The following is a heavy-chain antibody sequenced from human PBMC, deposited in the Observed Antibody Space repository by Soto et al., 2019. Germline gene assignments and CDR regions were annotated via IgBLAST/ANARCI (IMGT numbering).Heavy chain of an antibody. CDR3: ASRPSGSGFDP. J-gene: IGHJ5*02. Sequence: QLQLQESGSGLVKPSQTLSLTCAVSGGSISSGGYSWIWIRQPPGKGLEWIGYIYHSGSTYYSPPLKSRVTVSVDRSKRQFSLKLTSVTAADTAVYYCASRPSGSGFDPWGQGTLVTVSS. CDR2: IYHSGST. CDR1: GGSISSGGYS. V-gene: IGHV4-30-2*01. D-gene: IGHD1-26*01.